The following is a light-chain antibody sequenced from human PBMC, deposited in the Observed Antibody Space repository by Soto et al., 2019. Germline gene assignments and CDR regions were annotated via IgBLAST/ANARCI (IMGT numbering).Light chain of an antibody. J-gene: IGLJ7*01. CDR1: SSDVGGYDY. CDR2: DVI. V-gene: IGLV2-11*01. Sequence: QSALTQPRSVSGSPGQSVTLSCTGTSSDVGGYDYVSWYQHHPDKAPKLIIYDVIKRPSGVPDRFSGSKSGNTASLTISGLQAEDEADYYCCSYAGTYSYVFGSGTQLTVL. CDR3: CSYAGTYSYV.